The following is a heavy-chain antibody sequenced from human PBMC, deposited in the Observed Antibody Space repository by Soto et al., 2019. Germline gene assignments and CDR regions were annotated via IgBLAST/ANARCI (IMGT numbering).Heavy chain of an antibody. J-gene: IGHJ4*02. D-gene: IGHD5-18*01. V-gene: IGHV3-21*01. Sequence: GGSLRLSCAASGFTFSSYSMNWVRQAPGKGLEWVSVISRSSSNIYYADSVKGRFTISRDNAKNSLYLQMNSLRAEDTAVYYCARGGGYSYGLISYYFDYWGQGTLVTVSS. CDR1: GFTFSSYS. CDR3: ARGGGYSYGLISYYFDY. CDR2: ISRSSSNI.